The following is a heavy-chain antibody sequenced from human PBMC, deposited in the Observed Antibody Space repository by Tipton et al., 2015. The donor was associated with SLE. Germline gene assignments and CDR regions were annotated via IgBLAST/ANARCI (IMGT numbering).Heavy chain of an antibody. CDR1: GFTFSDYY. V-gene: IGHV3-11*04. Sequence: GSLRLSCAVSGFTFSDYYMSWIRQAPGKGLEWLSYISSSGSTQFYADSVRGRFTISRDNAKNSMYLQMNSLRAEDTAVYYCARAYGGNSEYWGQGTLVTVSS. J-gene: IGHJ4*02. CDR3: ARAYGGNSEY. D-gene: IGHD4-23*01. CDR2: ISSSGSTQ.